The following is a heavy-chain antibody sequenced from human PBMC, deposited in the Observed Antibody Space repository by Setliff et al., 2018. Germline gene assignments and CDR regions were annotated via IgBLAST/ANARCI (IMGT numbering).Heavy chain of an antibody. CDR1: GYSFTSYW. D-gene: IGHD3-22*01. J-gene: IGHJ3*02. V-gene: IGHV5-51*01. CDR3: ASTLYYYDSSGYGAFDI. Sequence: RGESLKISCKGSGYSFTSYWIGWVRQMPGKGLEWMGIIYPGDSDTRYSPSFQGQVTISADKSISTAYLQWSSLKASDTAMYYCASTLYYYDSSGYGAFDIWGQGTMVTVSS. CDR2: IYPGDSDT.